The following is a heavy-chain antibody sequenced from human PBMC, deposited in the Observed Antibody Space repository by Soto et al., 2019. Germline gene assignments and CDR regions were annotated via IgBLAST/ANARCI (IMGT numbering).Heavy chain of an antibody. Sequence: ASVKVSCKASGYTFTSYAMHWVRQAPGQRLEWMGWINAGNGNTKYSQKFQGRVTITRDTSASTAYMELSSLRSEDTAVYYCAREISGSYRFDYWGQGTLVTVSS. CDR2: INAGNGNT. D-gene: IGHD1-26*01. CDR1: GYTFTSYA. V-gene: IGHV1-3*01. J-gene: IGHJ4*02. CDR3: AREISGSYRFDY.